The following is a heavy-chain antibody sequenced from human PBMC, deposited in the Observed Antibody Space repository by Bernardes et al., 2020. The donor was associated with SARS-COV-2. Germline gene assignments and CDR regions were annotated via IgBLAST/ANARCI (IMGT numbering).Heavy chain of an antibody. Sequence: GGSLRLSCAASGFTFSSYGMHWVRQAPGKGLEWVAVIWYDGSNKYYADSVKGRFTISRDNSKNTLYLQMNSLRAEDTAVYYCARDHHYYDKYYYYGMDVWGQGTTVTVSS. D-gene: IGHD3-22*01. CDR1: GFTFSSYG. V-gene: IGHV3-33*01. CDR2: IWYDGSNK. J-gene: IGHJ6*02. CDR3: ARDHHYYDKYYYYGMDV.